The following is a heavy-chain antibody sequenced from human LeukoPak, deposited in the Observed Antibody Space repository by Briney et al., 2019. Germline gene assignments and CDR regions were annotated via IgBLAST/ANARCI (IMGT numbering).Heavy chain of an antibody. CDR1: GYTFNKFW. Sequence: GESLQISCKGPGYTFNKFWIGWVRPMPGKGLKWLGIIYPADSDTTYSPSFRGQVTISADKSINTAYLQLSSLKAADTAMYYSARRPPTVVTLSRDALHIWGQGTMVTVSS. V-gene: IGHV5-51*01. J-gene: IGHJ3*02. CDR3: ARRPPTVVTLSRDALHI. D-gene: IGHD4-23*01. CDR2: IYPADSDT.